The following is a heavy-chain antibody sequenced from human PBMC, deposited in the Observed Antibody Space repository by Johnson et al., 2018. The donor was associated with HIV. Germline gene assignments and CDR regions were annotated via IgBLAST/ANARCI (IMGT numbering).Heavy chain of an antibody. D-gene: IGHD6-6*01. Sequence: QLVESGGGLVQPGGSLRLSCAASGFTVSSNYMSWVRQAPGKGLEWVSVIYSGGSTYYADSVKGRFTISRDNSKNTLYLQMNSLRAEDTAVYYCARDTSIAAARAFDIWGQGTMVTVSS. CDR1: GFTVSSNY. J-gene: IGHJ3*02. CDR3: ARDTSIAAARAFDI. V-gene: IGHV3-66*02. CDR2: IYSGGST.